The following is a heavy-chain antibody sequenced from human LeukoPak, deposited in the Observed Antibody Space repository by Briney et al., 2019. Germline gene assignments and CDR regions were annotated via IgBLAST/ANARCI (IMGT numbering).Heavy chain of an antibody. CDR3: ARGQTGGVYYYYYYMDV. CDR1: GGTFSSYA. Sequence: GASVKVSCKASGGTFSSYAISWVRQAPGQGLEWMGGIIPIFGTANYAQKFQGRVTITADESTSTAYMELSSLRSEDTAVYYCARGQTGGVYYYYYYMDVWGKGTTVTVSS. CDR2: IIPIFGTA. V-gene: IGHV1-69*13. D-gene: IGHD2-8*01. J-gene: IGHJ6*03.